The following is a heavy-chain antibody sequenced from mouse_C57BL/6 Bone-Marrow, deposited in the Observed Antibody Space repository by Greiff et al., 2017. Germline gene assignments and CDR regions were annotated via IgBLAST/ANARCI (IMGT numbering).Heavy chain of an antibody. Sequence: EVHLVESGGDLVKPGGSLKLSCAASGFTFSSYGMSWVRQTPDKRLEWVATISSGGSYTYYPDSVKGRFTISRDNAKNTLYLQMSSLKSEDTAMYYCARGGDGGYFDYWGQGTTLTVSS. CDR1: GFTFSSYG. CDR2: ISSGGSYT. J-gene: IGHJ2*01. D-gene: IGHD2-3*01. CDR3: ARGGDGGYFDY. V-gene: IGHV5-6*01.